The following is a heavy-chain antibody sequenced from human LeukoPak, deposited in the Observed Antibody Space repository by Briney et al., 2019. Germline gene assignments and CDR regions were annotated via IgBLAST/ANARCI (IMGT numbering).Heavy chain of an antibody. CDR2: IYYSGST. CDR3: ARGVLGEWFDY. D-gene: IGHD3-10*01. Sequence: SETLSLTCTVSGGSISSSSYYWGWIRQPPGKGLEWIGSIYYSGSTYYNPSLKSRVTISVDTSKNQFSLKLSSVTAADTAVYYCARGVLGEWFDYWGQGTLVTVSS. J-gene: IGHJ4*02. V-gene: IGHV4-39*07. CDR1: GGSISSSSYY.